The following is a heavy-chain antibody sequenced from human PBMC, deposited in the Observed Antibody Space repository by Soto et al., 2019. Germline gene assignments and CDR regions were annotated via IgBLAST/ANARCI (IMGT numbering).Heavy chain of an antibody. V-gene: IGHV4-31*03. CDR1: GVSISSGGYY. J-gene: IGHJ6*02. Sequence: SETLSLTCTVSGVSISSGGYYWSWIRQHPGKGLEWIAYIYYSGSTYYNPSLKSRLIISMDTSKNQFSLKLSSVTAADTAVYYCARGGYYFYYGMDVWGQGTTVT. D-gene: IGHD5-12*01. CDR3: ARGGYYFYYGMDV. CDR2: IYYSGST.